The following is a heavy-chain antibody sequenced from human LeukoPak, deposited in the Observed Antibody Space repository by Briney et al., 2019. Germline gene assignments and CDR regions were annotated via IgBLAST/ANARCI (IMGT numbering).Heavy chain of an antibody. D-gene: IGHD4-23*01. CDR3: ARDNSVEDTAWWFDP. J-gene: IGHJ5*02. V-gene: IGHV1-46*01. CDR1: GYTFTSYY. CDR2: INPSGGST. Sequence: ASVTVSCEASGYTFTSYYMHWVRQAPGQGLEWMGIINPSGGSTSYAQKFQGRVTMTRDMSTSTDYMELSSLRSEDTAVYYCARDNSVEDTAWWFDPWGQGTLVTVSS.